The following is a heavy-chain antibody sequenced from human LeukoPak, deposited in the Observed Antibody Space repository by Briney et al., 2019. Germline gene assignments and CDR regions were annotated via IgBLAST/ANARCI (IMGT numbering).Heavy chain of an antibody. D-gene: IGHD2-15*01. V-gene: IGHV4-4*07. CDR2: IYSSGGT. J-gene: IGHJ6*02. CDR1: GGSLTNYY. Sequence: SETLSPTCTVSGGSLTNYYWSWVRQPAGKGLGWIGRIYSSGGTDYNPSPKSRVTMSLDTSKNQFSVKLTSVTAADAAVYYCAGVMNVVVDGYYYYGMDVWGQGTTVTVSS. CDR3: AGVMNVVVDGYYYYGMDV.